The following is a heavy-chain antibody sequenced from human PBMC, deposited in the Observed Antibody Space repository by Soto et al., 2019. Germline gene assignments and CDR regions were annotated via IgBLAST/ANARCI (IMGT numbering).Heavy chain of an antibody. Sequence: QVQLVQSGAEVKKPGASVKVSCKASGYTFTSYDINWVRQATGQGLEWMGWMNPNSGNTGYAQKFQGRVTMTRNTSISTAYMELSSLRSEDTAVYYCARGTGKCQLLYTPRRYYYYGMDVWGQGTTVTVSS. D-gene: IGHD2-2*02. J-gene: IGHJ6*02. CDR2: MNPNSGNT. V-gene: IGHV1-8*01. CDR3: ARGTGKCQLLYTPRRYYYYGMDV. CDR1: GYTFTSYD.